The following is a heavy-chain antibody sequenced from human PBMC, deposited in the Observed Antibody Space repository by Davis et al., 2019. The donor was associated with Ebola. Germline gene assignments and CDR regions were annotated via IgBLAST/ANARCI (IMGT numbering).Heavy chain of an antibody. D-gene: IGHD3-22*01. J-gene: IGHJ4*02. CDR1: GCSISSSNW. CDR3: ARVRARLLVSIDY. CDR2: IYHSGST. V-gene: IGHV4-4*02. Sequence: SETLSLTCAVSGCSISSSNWWSWVRQPPGKGLEWIGEIYHSGSTNYNPSLKSRVTISVDTSNNQFPLKRSSGTAADTAVYYCARVRARLLVSIDYWGQGTLVTVSS.